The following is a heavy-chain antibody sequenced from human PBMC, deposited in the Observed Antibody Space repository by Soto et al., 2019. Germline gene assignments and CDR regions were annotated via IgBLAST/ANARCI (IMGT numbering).Heavy chain of an antibody. V-gene: IGHV3-9*01. CDR3: AKDQVATIFTTSATANYYSYGMDV. Sequence: RLSCAASGFTFDDYAMHWVRQAPGKGLEWVSGISLNSGSIGYADSVKGRFTISRDNAKNSLYLQMNSLRAEDTALYYCAKDQVATIFTTSATANYYSYGMDVWGQGTTVTVSS. CDR1: GFTFDDYA. CDR2: ISLNSGSI. J-gene: IGHJ6*02. D-gene: IGHD5-12*01.